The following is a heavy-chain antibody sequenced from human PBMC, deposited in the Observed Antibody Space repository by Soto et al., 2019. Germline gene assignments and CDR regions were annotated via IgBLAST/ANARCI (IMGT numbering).Heavy chain of an antibody. D-gene: IGHD6-13*01. CDR1: GFTFSSYA. V-gene: IGHV3-23*01. CDR3: AKAGYRGLYGMDV. J-gene: IGHJ6*02. CDR2: ISGSGGST. Sequence: GGSLRLSCVASGFTFSSYAMSWVRQAPGKGLEWVSAISGSGGSTYYADSVKGRFTISRDNSKNTLYLQMNSLRAEDTAVYYCAKAGYRGLYGMDVWGQGTTVTVSS.